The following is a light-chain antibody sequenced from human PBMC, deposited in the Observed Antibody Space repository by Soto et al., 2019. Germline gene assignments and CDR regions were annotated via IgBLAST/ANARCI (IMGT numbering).Light chain of an antibody. CDR2: DAS. CDR3: QQYNIYSWT. CDR1: QSISSW. Sequence: DIQMTQSPSTLSASVGDRVTITCRASQSISSWLAWYHQKPGKAPKLLIYDASSLESGVPSRFSGSGSGTEFPLTISRLQPYFFLKCYRQQYNIYSWTIGQGSKVGIK. V-gene: IGKV1-5*01. J-gene: IGKJ1*01.